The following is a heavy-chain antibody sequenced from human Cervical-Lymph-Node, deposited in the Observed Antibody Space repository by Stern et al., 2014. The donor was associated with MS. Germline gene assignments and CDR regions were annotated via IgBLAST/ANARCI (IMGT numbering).Heavy chain of an antibody. CDR2: INHSGKT. CDR3: ARERKVERSARVFVSFDV. J-gene: IGHJ3*01. CDR1: GASFTDNY. D-gene: IGHD1-1*01. V-gene: IGHV4-34*01. Sequence: VQLQQWGAGLLRPSETLSLTCAVHGASFTDNYWSWIRQTPGKGLEWIGEINHSGKTHHNPSLMSRVTLSVDTSKTQSSLKLNSVTAADTAVYYCARERKVERSARVFVSFDVWGQGTLLTVSS.